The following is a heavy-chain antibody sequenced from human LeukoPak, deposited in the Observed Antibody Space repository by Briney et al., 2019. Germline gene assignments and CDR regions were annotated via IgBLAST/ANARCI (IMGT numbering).Heavy chain of an antibody. CDR2: IYYSGST. CDR1: GGSFSGYY. V-gene: IGHV4-59*01. D-gene: IGHD2-2*01. J-gene: IGHJ5*02. CDR3: AAYQLPTRRYCFDP. Sequence: SETLSLTCAVYGGSFSGYYWSWIRQPPGKGLEWIGYIYYSGSTNYNPSLKSRVTISVDTSKNQFSLKLTSVTAADTAVYYCAAYQLPTRRYCFDPWGQGTLVTVSS.